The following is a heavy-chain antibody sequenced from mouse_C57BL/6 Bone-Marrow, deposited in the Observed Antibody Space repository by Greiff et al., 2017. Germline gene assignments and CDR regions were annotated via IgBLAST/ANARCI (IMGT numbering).Heavy chain of an antibody. CDR1: GYTFTDHT. CDR2: IYPSDGST. CDR3: ARYRNTVEAKGFDY. D-gene: IGHD1-1*01. V-gene: IGHV1-78*01. J-gene: IGHJ2*01. Sequence: QVQLQQPDAELVKPGASVKISCKASGYTFTDHTIHWMKQRPEQGLEWIGYIYPSDGSTNYNEKFKGKATLTVDKSSSTAYMQLNSLTSEDSAVYFCARYRNTVEAKGFDYWGKGATLTGSS.